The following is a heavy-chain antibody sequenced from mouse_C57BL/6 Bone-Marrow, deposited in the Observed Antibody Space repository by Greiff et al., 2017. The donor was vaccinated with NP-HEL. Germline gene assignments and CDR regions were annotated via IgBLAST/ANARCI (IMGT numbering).Heavy chain of an antibody. D-gene: IGHD2-1*01. Sequence: EVQLQESGPELVKPGASVKMSCKASGYTFTDYNMHWVKQSHGKSLEWIGYINPNNGGTSYNQKFKGKATLTVNKSSSTAYMELRSLTSEDSAVYYCARDGNYLDWYFDVWGTGTTVTVSS. J-gene: IGHJ1*03. CDR2: INPNNGGT. CDR1: GYTFTDYN. V-gene: IGHV1-22*01. CDR3: ARDGNYLDWYFDV.